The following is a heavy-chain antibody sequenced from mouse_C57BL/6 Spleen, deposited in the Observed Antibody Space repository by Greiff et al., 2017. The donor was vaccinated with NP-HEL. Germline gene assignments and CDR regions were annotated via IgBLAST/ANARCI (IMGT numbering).Heavy chain of an antibody. V-gene: IGHV1-55*01. CDR1: GYTFTSYW. CDR3: AREGGYPGSWFAY. Sequence: QVQLQQPGAELVKPGASVKMSCKASGYTFTSYWITWVKQRPGQGLEWIGDIYPGSGSTNYNEKFKSKATLTVDTSSSTAYMQLSSLTSEDSAVYYCAREGGYPGSWFAYWGQGTLVTVSA. J-gene: IGHJ3*01. CDR2: IYPGSGST. D-gene: IGHD2-2*01.